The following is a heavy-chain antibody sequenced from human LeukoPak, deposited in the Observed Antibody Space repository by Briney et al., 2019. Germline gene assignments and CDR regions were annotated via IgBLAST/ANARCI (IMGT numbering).Heavy chain of an antibody. D-gene: IGHD5-12*01. CDR3: ARDREVWLRPRRRYYFHY. CDR1: GYSFTSYA. CDR2: INAANGDT. J-gene: IGHJ4*02. V-gene: IGHV1-3*01. Sequence: ASVKVSCKASGYSFTSYAMHWVRQAPGQSLEWMGWINAANGDTKYSQEFQGRVTITRDTSTSTAYMELRSLRSDDTAVYYCARDREVWLRPRRRYYFHYWGQGTLVTVSS.